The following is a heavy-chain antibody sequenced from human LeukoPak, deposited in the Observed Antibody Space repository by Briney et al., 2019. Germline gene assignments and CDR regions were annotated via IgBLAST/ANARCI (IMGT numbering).Heavy chain of an antibody. D-gene: IGHD2-21*02. V-gene: IGHV3-23*01. J-gene: IGHJ4*02. CDR3: AREPKNCGGDCYVLLDC. CDR1: GFTFSSHS. CDR2: ITPSGVNT. Sequence: GGSLRLYGAGSGFTFSSHSMRWVRQAPDQGLKWVSSITPSGVNTYYADSVKGRFTISRDNSTNTLYLQMNSLRPEDTAVYYCAREPKNCGGDCYVLLDCWGQGILVTVYS.